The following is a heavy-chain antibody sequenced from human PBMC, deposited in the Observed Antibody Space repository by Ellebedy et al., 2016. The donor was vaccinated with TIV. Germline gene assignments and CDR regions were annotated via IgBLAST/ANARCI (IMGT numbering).Heavy chain of an antibody. D-gene: IGHD7-27*01. CDR3: ARDMAWGNERINDPFDL. J-gene: IGHJ3*01. CDR1: GFSFRSYS. Sequence: GESLKISCTASGFSFRSYSTNWVRQAPGKGLEWVSYISGSSISTYYADSVKGRFTISRDNAKNSLYLQMNSLRAEDTAAYYCARDMAWGNERINDPFDLWGQGTMVTVSS. CDR2: ISGSSIST. V-gene: IGHV3-48*04.